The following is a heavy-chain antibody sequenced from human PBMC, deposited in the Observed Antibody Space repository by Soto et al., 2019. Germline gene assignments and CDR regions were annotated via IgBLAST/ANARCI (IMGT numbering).Heavy chain of an antibody. CDR2: ISGYNGDT. CDR3: ARASLTIFGAPYGMDV. CDR1: GYPFTRYS. D-gene: IGHD3-3*01. Sequence: GASGKVCCKATGYPFTRYSIRWVRQAPGQGLEWMGWISGYNGDTEYSKNFQGRLTMTIDTSTTTASMELRSLRSDDTAVYYCARASLTIFGAPYGMDVWGQGTSVTVSS. J-gene: IGHJ6*02. V-gene: IGHV1-18*04.